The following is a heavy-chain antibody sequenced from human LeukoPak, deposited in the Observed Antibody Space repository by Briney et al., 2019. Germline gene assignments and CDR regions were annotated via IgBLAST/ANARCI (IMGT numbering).Heavy chain of an antibody. D-gene: IGHD3-22*01. J-gene: IGHJ3*02. V-gene: IGHV1-69*13. Sequence: SVKVSCKASGGTFSSYAISWVRQAPGQGLEWMGGIIPIFGTANYAQKFQGRVTITADESTSTAYMELSSLRSEDTAVYYCARENAYDSSGLDAFDIWGQGTMVTVSS. CDR1: GGTFSSYA. CDR2: IIPIFGTA. CDR3: ARENAYDSSGLDAFDI.